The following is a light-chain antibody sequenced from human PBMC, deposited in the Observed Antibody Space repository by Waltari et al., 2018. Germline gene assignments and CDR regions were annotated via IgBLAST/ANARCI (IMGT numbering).Light chain of an antibody. V-gene: IGKV3-20*01. CDR2: STY. J-gene: IGKJ4*01. CDR1: PTVSTIA. Sequence: EIVLTQSPGTLSLSPGDRATPPCRASPTVSTIALSWYQQKPGQAPRVLIYSTYNRATGIPDRFSGSGSGTDFTLTINRLAPEDFAMYYCQQYDGIVVTFGGGTKVEI. CDR3: QQYDGIVVT.